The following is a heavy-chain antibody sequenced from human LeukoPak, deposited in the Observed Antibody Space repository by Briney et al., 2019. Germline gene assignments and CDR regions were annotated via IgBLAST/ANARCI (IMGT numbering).Heavy chain of an antibody. J-gene: IGHJ4*02. CDR1: GGSISSYY. CDR3: ARSSGSYKDY. CDR2: IYYSGST. Sequence: SETLSLTCTVSGGSISSYYWSWIRQPPGKGLEWIGYIYYSGSTNYNPSLKSRVTTSVDTSKSQFSLKLSSVTAADTAVYYCARSSGSYKDYWGQGTLVTVSS. D-gene: IGHD1-26*01. V-gene: IGHV4-59*01.